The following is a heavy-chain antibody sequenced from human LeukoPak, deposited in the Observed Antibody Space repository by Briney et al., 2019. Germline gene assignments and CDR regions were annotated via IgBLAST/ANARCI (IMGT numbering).Heavy chain of an antibody. CDR1: GGSISSYY. V-gene: IGHV4-59*08. CDR2: IYYSGST. D-gene: IGHD1-26*01. Sequence: SETLSLTCTVSGGSISSYYWSWIRQPPGKGLEWIGYIYYSGSTNYNPSLKSRVTISVDTSKNQFSLKLSSVTAADTAVYYCARPSGSYSSYDIWGQGTMVTVSS. J-gene: IGHJ3*02. CDR3: ARPSGSYSSYDI.